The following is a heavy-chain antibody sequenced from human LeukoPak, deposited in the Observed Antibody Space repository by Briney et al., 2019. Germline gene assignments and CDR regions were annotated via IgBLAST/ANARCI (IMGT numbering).Heavy chain of an antibody. V-gene: IGHV3-23*01. Sequence: GGSLRLSCAASGFTFSSYAMSLVRQAPGKGREWVSAISGSGGSTYYADSVKGRFTISRDTSKNTLYLQMNSLRAEDTAVYYCAKFLPTHIVVANYYFDYWGQGTLVTVSS. D-gene: IGHD2-21*01. CDR1: GFTFSSYA. CDR2: ISGSGGST. J-gene: IGHJ4*02. CDR3: AKFLPTHIVVANYYFDY.